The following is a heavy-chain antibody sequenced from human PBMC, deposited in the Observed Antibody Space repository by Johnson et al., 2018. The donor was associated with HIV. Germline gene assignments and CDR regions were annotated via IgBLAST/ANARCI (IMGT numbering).Heavy chain of an antibody. CDR1: GFTFSDYY. CDR2: ISSSGSTI. V-gene: IGHV3-11*04. Sequence: QMLLLESGGGLVKPGGSLRLSCAASGFTFSDYYMSWIRQAPGKGLEWVSYISSSGSTIYYADSVKGRFTISRDNAKNSLYLQMNSLRAEDTAVYYCAKIMSKWSVDDDAFDVWGQGTMVTVSS. J-gene: IGHJ3*01. D-gene: IGHD2-15*01. CDR3: AKIMSKWSVDDDAFDV.